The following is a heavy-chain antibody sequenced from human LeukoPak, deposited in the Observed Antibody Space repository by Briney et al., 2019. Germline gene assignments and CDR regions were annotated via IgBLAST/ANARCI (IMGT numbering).Heavy chain of an antibody. Sequence: SETLSLTCAVYGGSFSGYYWSWIRQPPGKGLEWIGEINHSGSTNYNPSLKSRVTISVDTPKNQFSLRMTSVTAADTAVYYCARGYGVVISTPYYYGMDVWGQGTTVTVSS. CDR1: GGSFSGYY. CDR2: INHSGST. V-gene: IGHV4-34*01. CDR3: ARGYGVVISTPYYYGMDV. D-gene: IGHD3-3*01. J-gene: IGHJ6*02.